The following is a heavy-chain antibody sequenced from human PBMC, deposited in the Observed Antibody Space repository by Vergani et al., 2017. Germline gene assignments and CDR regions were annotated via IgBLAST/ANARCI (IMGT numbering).Heavy chain of an antibody. D-gene: IGHD2-2*01. CDR2: IYPGDSDT. J-gene: IGHJ5*02. V-gene: IGHV5-51*03. Sequence: EVQLVPSGAEVKKPGESLKISCKGSGYSFTSYWIGWVRQMPGKGLEWMGIIYPGDSDTRYSPSFQGQVTISADKSISTAYLQWSSLKASDTAMYYCASGILGYCSSTSCYGGWFDPWGQGTLVTVSS. CDR1: GYSFTSYW. CDR3: ASGILGYCSSTSCYGGWFDP.